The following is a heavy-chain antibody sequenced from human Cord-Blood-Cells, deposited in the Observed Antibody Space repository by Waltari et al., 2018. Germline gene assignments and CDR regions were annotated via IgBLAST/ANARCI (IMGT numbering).Heavy chain of an antibody. V-gene: IGHV4-34*01. CDR2: INRTGST. J-gene: IGHJ2*01. Sequence: QVQLQQWGAGLLKPSATLSLTCAVYGGSFSGYYWSWIRQPPGKGLEWIGEINRTGSTKDNPPLKSRVTISVETSKNQFSLELSAVTAAATAVYDCARLGGQQQLVPLPFVLWGRGTLVTVSS. CDR3: ARLGGQQQLVPLPFVL. D-gene: IGHD6-13*01. CDR1: GGSFSGYY.